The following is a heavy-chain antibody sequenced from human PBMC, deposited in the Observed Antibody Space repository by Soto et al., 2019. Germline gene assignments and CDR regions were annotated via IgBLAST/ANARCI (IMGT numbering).Heavy chain of an antibody. J-gene: IGHJ6*02. CDR2: INNYNGNT. D-gene: IGHD4-17*01. CDR3: ARGGGPDCGDYIYYNGMDV. Sequence: QVQLVQSGLEVKKPGASVKVSCKASGYSFVNYGITWVRQAPGQGLEWMGWINNYNGNTNYAQKVQGRVTVTKDTSTKTVYMEMRSLTSDDTAVYYCARGGGPDCGDYIYYNGMDVWGQGTTVTVSS. V-gene: IGHV1-18*01. CDR1: GYSFVNYG.